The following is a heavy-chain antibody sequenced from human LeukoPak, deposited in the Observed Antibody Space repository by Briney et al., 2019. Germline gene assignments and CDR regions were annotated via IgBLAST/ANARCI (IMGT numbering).Heavy chain of an antibody. CDR2: ISSSSIYI. Sequence: GGSLRLSCAASGFTFSIYSMNWVRQAPGKGLEWVSSISSSSIYIFYADSLKGRFTISRDNAKNSLYLQMNSLRAEDTAVYYCARDLSYSSGWYHYWGQGTLVTVSS. CDR1: GFTFSIYS. D-gene: IGHD6-19*01. V-gene: IGHV3-21*01. J-gene: IGHJ4*02. CDR3: ARDLSYSSGWYHY.